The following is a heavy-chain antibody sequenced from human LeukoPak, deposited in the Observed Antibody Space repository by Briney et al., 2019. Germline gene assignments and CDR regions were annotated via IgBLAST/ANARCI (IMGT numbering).Heavy chain of an antibody. CDR1: GFTFSSYS. J-gene: IGHJ3*02. Sequence: GGSLRLSCAASGFTFSSYSMNWVRQAPGEGLEWVANIKQDGSEKYYVDSVKGRFTIPRDNVKNSLYLQMNSLRAEDTAVYYCARVGWLATRAFDIWGQGTMVTVSS. CDR2: IKQDGSEK. V-gene: IGHV3-7*01. D-gene: IGHD3/OR15-3a*01. CDR3: ARVGWLATRAFDI.